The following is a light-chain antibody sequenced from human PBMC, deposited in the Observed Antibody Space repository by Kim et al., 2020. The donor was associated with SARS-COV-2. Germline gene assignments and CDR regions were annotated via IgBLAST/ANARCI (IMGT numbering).Light chain of an antibody. CDR2: EAT. V-gene: IGKV1-5*01. CDR3: QQYDSYSHT. CDR1: ESINSR. J-gene: IGKJ1*01. Sequence: GDRVTITCRASESINSRLAWYQQKPGKGPKLLIYEATSLESGVPSRFSGSASGTEFTLTISSLQPDNFATYYCQQYDSYSHTFGQGTKVDI.